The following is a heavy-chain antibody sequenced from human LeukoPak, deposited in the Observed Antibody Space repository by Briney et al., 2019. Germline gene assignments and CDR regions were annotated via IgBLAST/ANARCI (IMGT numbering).Heavy chain of an antibody. V-gene: IGHV4-59*01. CDR1: GGSSSSYY. D-gene: IGHD2-2*01. CDR3: ARVLGYCSSTSCSRWFDP. Sequence: SETLSLTSTVSGGSSSSYYRSWIRQPPGKGLEWIGYIYYSGSTNYNPSLKSRVTISVDTSKNQFSLKLSSVTAADTAVYYCARVLGYCSSTSCSRWFDPWGQGTLVTVSS. CDR2: IYYSGST. J-gene: IGHJ5*02.